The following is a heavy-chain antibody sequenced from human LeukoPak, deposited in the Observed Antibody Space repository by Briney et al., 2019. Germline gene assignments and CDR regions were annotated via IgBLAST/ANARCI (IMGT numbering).Heavy chain of an antibody. V-gene: IGHV1-69*13. J-gene: IGHJ4*02. CDR1: GGTFSSYA. CDR2: IIPIFGTA. CDR3: ASAAAAGKYSSYFDY. D-gene: IGHD6-13*01. Sequence: GASVEVSCTASGGTFSSYAISWVRQAPGQGLEWMGGIIPIFGTANYAQKFQGRVTITADESTSTAYMELSSLRSEDTAVYYCASAAAAGKYSSYFDYWGQGTLVTVSS.